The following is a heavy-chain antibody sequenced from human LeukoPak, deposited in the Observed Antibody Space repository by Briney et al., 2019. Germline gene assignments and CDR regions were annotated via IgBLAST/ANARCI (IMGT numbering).Heavy chain of an antibody. J-gene: IGHJ4*02. CDR2: IYHSGST. Sequence: PSETLSLTCTVSGGSISSSSYYWGWIRQPPGKGLEWIGYIYHSGSTYYNPSLKSRVTISVDRSKNQFSLKLSSVTAADTAVYYCARVRGARGWYFDYWGQGTLVTVSS. CDR1: GGSISSSSYY. V-gene: IGHV4-30-2*01. CDR3: ARVRGARGWYFDY. D-gene: IGHD2-15*01.